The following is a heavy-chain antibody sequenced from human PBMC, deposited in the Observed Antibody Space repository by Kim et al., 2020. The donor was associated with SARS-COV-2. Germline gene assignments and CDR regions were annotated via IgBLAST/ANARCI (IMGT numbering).Heavy chain of an antibody. CDR3: ARGRVQLGRNVRGHWFDP. J-gene: IGHJ5*02. CDR1: GGSFSGYY. CDR2: INHSGST. Sequence: SETLSLTCAVYGGSFSGYYWSWIRQPPGKGLEWIGEINHSGSTNYNPSLKSRVTISVDTSKNQFSLKLSSVTAADTAVYYCARGRVQLGRNVRGHWFDPWGQGTLVTVSS. D-gene: IGHD1-1*01. V-gene: IGHV4-34*01.